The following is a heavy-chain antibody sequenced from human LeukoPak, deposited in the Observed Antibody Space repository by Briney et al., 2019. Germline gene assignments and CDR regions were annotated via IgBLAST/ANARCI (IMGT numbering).Heavy chain of an antibody. CDR3: AKKRVDGSGSYVYYYMDV. J-gene: IGHJ6*03. Sequence: GGSLRLSCAASGFTLSSYAVTWVRRAPGKGLEWVSSISRSGGGTYYADSVKGRFTISRDSSKSTLYLQMNSLRAEDTAVYYCAKKRVDGSGSYVYYYMDVWGKGTTVTVSS. CDR1: GFTLSSYA. D-gene: IGHD3-10*01. CDR2: ISRSGGGT. V-gene: IGHV3-23*01.